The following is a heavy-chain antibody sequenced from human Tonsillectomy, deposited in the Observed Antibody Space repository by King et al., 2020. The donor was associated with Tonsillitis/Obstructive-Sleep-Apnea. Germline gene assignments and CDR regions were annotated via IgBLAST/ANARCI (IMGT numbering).Heavy chain of an antibody. CDR3: ARAAPGDYDEHAFDI. V-gene: IGHV3-53*01. D-gene: IGHD4-17*01. J-gene: IGHJ3*02. CDR1: GFTVSSNY. Sequence: QLVQSGGGLIQPGGSLRLSCAASGFTVSSNYMSWVRQAPGKGLEWVSVIYSGGSTYYADSVKGRFTISRDNSKNTLYLQMNSLRAEDTAVYYCARAAPGDYDEHAFDIWGQGTMVTVSS. CDR2: IYSGGST.